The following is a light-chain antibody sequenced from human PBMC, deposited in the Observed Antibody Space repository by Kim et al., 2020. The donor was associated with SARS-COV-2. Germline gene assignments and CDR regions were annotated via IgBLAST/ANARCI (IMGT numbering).Light chain of an antibody. J-gene: IGKJ5*01. CDR1: QSLTSTY. CDR2: GAS. CDR3: QQYGRLIT. Sequence: PWQRAPLSCPARQSLTSTYLGSHLQPPGQAPRLIVYGASSRATGTPDRVSGSGSATDFTLTISRLAPEDFAVYYCQQYGRLITFGQGTRLEI. V-gene: IGKV3-20*01.